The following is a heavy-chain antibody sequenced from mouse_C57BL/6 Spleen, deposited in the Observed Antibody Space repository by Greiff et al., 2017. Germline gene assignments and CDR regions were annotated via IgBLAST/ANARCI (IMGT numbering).Heavy chain of an antibody. J-gene: IGHJ2*01. CDR2: IYPGSSNT. Sequence: QVQLKQSGPELLKPGASVKISCKASGYSFTSYYIHWVKQRPGQGLEWIAWIYPGSSNTKYNEKFKGKATLTADTSSSTAYMQLSSQTSEDSAVYYCAREATGADYFDYWGQGTTLTVSA. CDR3: AREATGADYFDY. V-gene: IGHV1-66*01. D-gene: IGHD3-2*02. CDR1: GYSFTSYY.